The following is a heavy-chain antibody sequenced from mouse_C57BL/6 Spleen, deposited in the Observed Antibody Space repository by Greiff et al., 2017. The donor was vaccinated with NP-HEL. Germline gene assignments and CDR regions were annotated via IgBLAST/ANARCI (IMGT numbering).Heavy chain of an antibody. CDR1: GYSITSGYY. D-gene: IGHD4-1*01. V-gene: IGHV3-6*01. CDR3: ARAGANWDFDY. CDR2: ISYDGSN. J-gene: IGHJ2*01. Sequence: EVKLEESGPGLVKPSQSLSLTCSVTGYSITSGYYWNWIRQFPGNKLEWMGYISYDGSNNYNPSLKNRISITRDTSKNQFFLKLNSVTTEDTATYYCARAGANWDFDYWGQGTTLTVSS.